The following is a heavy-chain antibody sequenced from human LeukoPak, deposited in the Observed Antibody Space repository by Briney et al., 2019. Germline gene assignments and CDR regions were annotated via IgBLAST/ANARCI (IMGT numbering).Heavy chain of an antibody. CDR2: IYPGDSDT. CDR3: ARSYSSSSSFEY. J-gene: IGHJ4*02. V-gene: IGHV5-51*01. D-gene: IGHD6-6*01. CDR1: GYSFPSYW. Sequence: GESLKISCKGSGYSFPSYWIAWVRQMPVKGLEWMGSIYPGDSDTRYSPSFQGQVTISADKSISTAYLQWSSLKASDTAMYYCARSYSSSSSFEYWGQGTLVTISS.